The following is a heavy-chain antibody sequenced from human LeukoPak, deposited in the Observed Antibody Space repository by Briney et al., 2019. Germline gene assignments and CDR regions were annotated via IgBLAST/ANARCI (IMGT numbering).Heavy chain of an antibody. CDR3: ARVTRGSSVDY. CDR2: INHSGST. D-gene: IGHD1-26*01. J-gene: IGHJ4*02. CDR1: GGSFSGYC. Sequence: SETLSLTCAVYGGSFSGYCWSWIRQPPGKGLEWIGEINHSGSTNYNPSLKSRVTISVDTSKNQFSLKLSSVTAADTAVYYCARVTRGSSVDYWGQGTLVTVSS. V-gene: IGHV4-34*01.